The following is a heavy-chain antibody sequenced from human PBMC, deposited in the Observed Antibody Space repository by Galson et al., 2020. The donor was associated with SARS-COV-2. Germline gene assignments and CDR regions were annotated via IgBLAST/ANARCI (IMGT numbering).Heavy chain of an antibody. J-gene: IGHJ2*01. CDR2: ISYDGSNK. V-gene: IGHV3-30*04. D-gene: IGHD3-10*01. Sequence: GESLKISCAASGFTFSSYAMHWVRQAPGKGLEWVAVISYDGSNKYYADSVKGRFTISRDNSKNTLYLQMNSLRAEDTAVYYCARERLITMPAYVDLWGRGTLVTVSS. CDR1: GFTFSSYA. CDR3: ARERLITMPAYVDL.